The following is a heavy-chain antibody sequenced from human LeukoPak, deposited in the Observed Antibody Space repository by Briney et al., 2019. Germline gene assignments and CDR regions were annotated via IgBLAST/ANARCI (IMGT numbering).Heavy chain of an antibody. CDR2: IYNSGST. V-gene: IGHV4-59*01. J-gene: IGHJ4*02. CDR3: VRDRELGY. Sequence: SETLSLTCTVSGGSISIYYWSWIRQPPGKGLEWIGYIYNSGSTIYNPSLKSRVTISVDTSNSQFSLKLSSVSAADTAVYYCVRDRELGYWGQGTLVTVSS. D-gene: IGHD3-10*01. CDR1: GGSISIYY.